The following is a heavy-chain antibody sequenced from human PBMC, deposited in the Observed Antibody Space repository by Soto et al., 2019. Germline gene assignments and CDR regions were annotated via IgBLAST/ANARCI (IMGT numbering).Heavy chain of an antibody. D-gene: IGHD3-22*01. J-gene: IGHJ4*02. CDR2: IIPMFGTA. V-gene: IGHV1-69*01. Sequence: QVQLVQSGAEVQKPGSSVKVSCKASGDTFSSYAINWVRQAPGQGLEWMGGIIPMFGTANDAQKFKGRVTITGGESTGTVYMELSSLRSEDTAVYYCARVGPAHYYDSSGYYSPLDYWGQGTLVTVSS. CDR1: GDTFSSYA. CDR3: ARVGPAHYYDSSGYYSPLDY.